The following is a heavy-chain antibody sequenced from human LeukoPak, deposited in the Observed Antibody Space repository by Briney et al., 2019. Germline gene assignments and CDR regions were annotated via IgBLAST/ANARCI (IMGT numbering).Heavy chain of an antibody. CDR1: GFTFSSHE. V-gene: IGHV3-48*03. D-gene: IGHD3-9*01. Sequence: GGSLRLSCAASGFTFSSHEMNWVRQAPGKGLEWLSYISNSGGDINYAGSVKGRFTISRDNAENSLYLQMNSLRAEDTAVYYCANCNGWLPHNYWGQGTLVTVSS. CDR2: ISNSGGDI. J-gene: IGHJ4*02. CDR3: ANCNGWLPHNY.